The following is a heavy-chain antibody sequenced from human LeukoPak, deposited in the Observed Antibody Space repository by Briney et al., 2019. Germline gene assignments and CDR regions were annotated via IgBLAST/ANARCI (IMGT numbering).Heavy chain of an antibody. Sequence: PGGSLRLSCAASGFTFISYAMSWVRQAPGKGLEWMSVITGTGGSTYYADSVKGRFTISRDNSKNTLYLQMNSLRAEDTAVYYCITPLPYSAQGGQGTLVTVSS. CDR3: ITPLPYSAQ. CDR1: GFTFISYA. V-gene: IGHV3-23*01. D-gene: IGHD2-21*01. CDR2: ITGTGGST. J-gene: IGHJ4*02.